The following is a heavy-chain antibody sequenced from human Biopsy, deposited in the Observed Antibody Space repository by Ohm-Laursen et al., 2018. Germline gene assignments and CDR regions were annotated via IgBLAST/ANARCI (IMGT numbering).Heavy chain of an antibody. D-gene: IGHD2-2*01. CDR1: GFIFSTYT. CDR3: ARESALKWYQSLSYFNGMAV. CDR2: ISSRSSDI. J-gene: IGHJ6*02. V-gene: IGHV3-21*01. Sequence: SLRLSCAASGFIFSTYTMNWVRQAPGEGLEWVSSISSRSSDIYYADSVKGRFTISRDNAKNSLFLHMNSLRAEDTAVYYCARESALKWYQSLSYFNGMAVWGQGTPVTASS.